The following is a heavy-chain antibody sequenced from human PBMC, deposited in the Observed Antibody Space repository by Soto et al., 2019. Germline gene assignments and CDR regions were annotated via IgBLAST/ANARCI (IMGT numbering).Heavy chain of an antibody. V-gene: IGHV1-2*02. CDR3: ARESGGATATLYYYYFYMDV. J-gene: IGHJ6*03. CDR2: INPNGGAT. D-gene: IGHD1-26*01. Sequence: QVQLVQSGAEVKKPGASVKVSCKTSGDSFSAFYLHWVRQAPGQGLEWLGWINPNGGATKYAQKFPGRVAMTRDTSIRTAYLELSSLRSDDTAIYYCARESGGATATLYYYYFYMDVWGKGTTVTVSS. CDR1: GDSFSAFY.